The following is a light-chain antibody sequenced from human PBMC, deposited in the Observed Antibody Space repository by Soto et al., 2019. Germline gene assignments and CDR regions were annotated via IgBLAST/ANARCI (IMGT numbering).Light chain of an antibody. V-gene: IGKV3-15*01. CDR1: QSVSSN. Sequence: AQSPATLAASPGARATLSCRASQSVSSNLAWYQQKPGQAPRLLIYGASTRATGIPARFSGSGSWTEFTLTISSLQSEDFAVYYCQQYNNWLPCTFGQGTKLDIK. J-gene: IGKJ1*01. CDR3: QQYNNWLPCT. CDR2: GAS.